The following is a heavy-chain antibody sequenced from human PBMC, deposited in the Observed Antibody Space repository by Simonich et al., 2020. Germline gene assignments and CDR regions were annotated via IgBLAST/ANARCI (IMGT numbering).Heavy chain of an antibody. J-gene: IGHJ4*02. CDR1: GFTFRSYA. D-gene: IGHD2-21*02. CDR2: RSDSGSNK. V-gene: IGHV3-30*07. CDR3: ARDGERYCGGDCYSYFDY. Sequence: QVQLVESGGGVVQPGRSLRLSCAASGFTFRSYAMHWVRQAPGKGLEWVEVRSDSGSNKNYADTVKGLFTISRDNSKNPLYLQMNSLRAEETAVYYCARDGERYCGGDCYSYFDYWGQGTLVTVSS.